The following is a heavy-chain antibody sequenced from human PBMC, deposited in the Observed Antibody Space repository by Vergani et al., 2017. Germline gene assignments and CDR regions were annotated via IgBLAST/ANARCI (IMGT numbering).Heavy chain of an antibody. J-gene: IGHJ5*02. V-gene: IGHV3-21*01. CDR3: ARVKLTWFDP. CDR2: IGSSSSYI. CDR1: GFTFSSYS. D-gene: IGHD1-1*01. Sequence: EVQLVESGGGLVKPGGSLRLFCAASGFTFSSYSMNWVRQAPGKGLEWVSSIGSSSSYIYYADSVKGRFTISRDNAKNSLYLQMNSLRAEDTALYYCARVKLTWFDPWGQGTLVTVSS.